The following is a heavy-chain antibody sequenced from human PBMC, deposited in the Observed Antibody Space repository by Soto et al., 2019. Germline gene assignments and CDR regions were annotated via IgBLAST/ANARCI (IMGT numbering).Heavy chain of an antibody. D-gene: IGHD3-10*01. CDR3: AHSTLLWFGSNWFDP. CDR2: IYWDDDK. CDR1: GFSLSTSGVG. V-gene: IGHV2-5*02. J-gene: IGHJ5*02. Sequence: QITLKESGPTLVKPTQTLTLTCTFSGFSLSTSGVGVGWIRQPPGKALEWLALIYWDDDKRYSPSLKSRLTITKTTSKNQVVLTMTNMDPVDTATYYCAHSTLLWFGSNWFDPWGQGTLVTVSS.